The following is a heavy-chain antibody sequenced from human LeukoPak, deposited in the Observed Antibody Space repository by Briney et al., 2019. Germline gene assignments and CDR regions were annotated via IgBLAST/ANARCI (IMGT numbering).Heavy chain of an antibody. Sequence: SVKVSCKASGGTFSSYAISWVRQAPGQGLEWMGGIIPIFGTANYAQKFQGRVTITTDESTSTAYMELSSLRSEDTAVYCCARERGVTRYFDYWGQGTLVTVSS. CDR2: IIPIFGTA. CDR3: ARERGVTRYFDY. J-gene: IGHJ4*02. D-gene: IGHD2-15*01. CDR1: GGTFSSYA. V-gene: IGHV1-69*05.